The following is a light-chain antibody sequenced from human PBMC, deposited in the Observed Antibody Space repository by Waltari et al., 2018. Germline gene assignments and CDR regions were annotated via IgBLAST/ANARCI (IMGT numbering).Light chain of an antibody. V-gene: IGKV4-1*01. CDR3: QQYYSDKT. CDR1: QSIFSSSNNRNF. J-gene: IGKJ1*01. CDR2: WAS. Sequence: DIVMTQSPHSRAVSLGERATISCKSSQSIFSSSNNRNFLSCYQQNPGQPPKLLIYWASTRAAGVPDRFSGSGSGTDFTLTSSSLQAEDVAVYCWQQYYSDKTFGQGTKVEIK.